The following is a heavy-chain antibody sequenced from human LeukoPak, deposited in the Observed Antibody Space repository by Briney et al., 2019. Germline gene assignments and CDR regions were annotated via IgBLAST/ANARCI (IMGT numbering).Heavy chain of an antibody. CDR1: GGSISSGDYY. CDR2: IYYSGST. CDR3: ARVGRGYCSGGSCYLPGYFDY. V-gene: IGHV4-30-4*08. D-gene: IGHD2-15*01. J-gene: IGHJ4*02. Sequence: SETLSLTCTVSGGSISSGDYYWSWIRQPPGKGLEWIGYIYYSGSTYYNPSLKIRFTISVDTSKNQFSLKLSSVTAADTAVYYCARVGRGYCSGGSCYLPGYFDYWGQGTLVTVSS.